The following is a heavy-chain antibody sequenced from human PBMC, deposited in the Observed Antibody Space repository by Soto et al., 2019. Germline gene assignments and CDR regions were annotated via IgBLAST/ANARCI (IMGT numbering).Heavy chain of an antibody. CDR2: MYHSGST. CDR1: GGYISSYY. CDR3: ARDKITGLFDY. D-gene: IGHD2-8*02. J-gene: IGHJ4*02. V-gene: IGHV4-59*12. Sequence: SETLSLTCTVSGGYISSYYCSWIRQPPGKGLEWIGYMYHSGSTYYNPSLKSRVTISVDTSKNQFSLKLTSVTAADTAVYYCARDKITGLFDYWGQGTLVTVSS.